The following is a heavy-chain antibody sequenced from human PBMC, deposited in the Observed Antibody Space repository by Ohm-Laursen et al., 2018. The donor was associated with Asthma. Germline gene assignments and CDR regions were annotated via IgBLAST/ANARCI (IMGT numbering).Heavy chain of an antibody. CDR1: GGTFSSYA. J-gene: IGHJ3*02. Sequence: GATVKISCKASGGTFSSYAISWVRQAPGQGLEWMGGIIPIFGTANYAQKFQGRVTITADESTSTAYMELSSLRSEDTAVYYCAREEDTAMVTRAFDIWGQGTMVTVSS. CDR3: AREEDTAMVTRAFDI. CDR2: IIPIFGTA. D-gene: IGHD5-18*01. V-gene: IGHV1-69*13.